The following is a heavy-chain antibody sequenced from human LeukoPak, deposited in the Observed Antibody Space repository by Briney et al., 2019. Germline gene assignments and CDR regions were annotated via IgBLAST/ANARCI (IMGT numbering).Heavy chain of an antibody. V-gene: IGHV4-34*01. J-gene: IGHJ3*02. Sequence: SETLSLTCAVHGGSFSGYYWSWIRQPPGKGLEWIGEINHSGSTNYNPSLKSRVTISVDTSKNQFSLKLSSVTAADTAVYYCARGHLVVVPAAGGDAFDIWGQGTMVTVSS. D-gene: IGHD2-2*01. CDR3: ARGHLVVVPAAGGDAFDI. CDR1: GGSFSGYY. CDR2: INHSGST.